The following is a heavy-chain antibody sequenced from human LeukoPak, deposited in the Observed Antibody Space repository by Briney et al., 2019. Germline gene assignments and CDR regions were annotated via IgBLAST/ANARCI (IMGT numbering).Heavy chain of an antibody. CDR3: ARQRFTTRADAGNWFAT. V-gene: IGHV5-51*01. CDR2: GYPGDSGT. Sequence: GASLQISCKAAGDSFTSDWNGWVRQMPPKGLGWRGMGYPGDSGTRYSPSLQNQVTISADKSISTASLQWSGLKAPDTAMYYCARQRFTTRADAGNWFATSGQGSLVTASS. CDR1: GDSFTSDW. D-gene: IGHD3-3*01. J-gene: IGHJ5*02.